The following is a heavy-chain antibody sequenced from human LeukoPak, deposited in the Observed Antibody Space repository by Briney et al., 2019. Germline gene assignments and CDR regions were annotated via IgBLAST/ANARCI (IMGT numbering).Heavy chain of an antibody. D-gene: IGHD6-13*01. CDR2: ISPYSGST. CDR3: ARALREYSSSWFSDF. Sequence: GASVNVSCRASGYTFRSYGISWVRQAPGQGLEGMGWISPYSGSTNYPQKFQGRGTVTTDTSTSTAYMELRSLRSDDTAVYFCARALREYSSSWFSDFWGQGTLVTVSS. CDR1: GYTFRSYG. V-gene: IGHV1-18*01. J-gene: IGHJ4*02.